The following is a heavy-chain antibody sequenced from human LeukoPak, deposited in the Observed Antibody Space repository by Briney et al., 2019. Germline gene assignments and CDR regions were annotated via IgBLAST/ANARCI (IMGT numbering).Heavy chain of an antibody. V-gene: IGHV3-21*01. CDR3: ARADSGSYLNFDY. J-gene: IGHJ4*02. Sequence: GGSLRLSCAASGFTFSSYSMNWVRQAPGKGLEWVSSISSSSSYIYYADSAKGRFTISRDNAKNSLYLQMNSLRAEDTAVYYCARADSGSYLNFDYWGQGTLVTVSS. D-gene: IGHD1-26*01. CDR2: ISSSSSYI. CDR1: GFTFSSYS.